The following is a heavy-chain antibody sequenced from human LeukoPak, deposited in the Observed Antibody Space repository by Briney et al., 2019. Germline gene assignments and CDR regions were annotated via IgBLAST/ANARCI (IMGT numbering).Heavy chain of an antibody. CDR1: GGSISSGDYY. CDR3: ARDIVPSLDYYGMDV. D-gene: IGHD2-8*01. Sequence: PSETLSLTCTVSGGSISSGDYYWSWIRQPPGKGLEWIGYIYYSGSTYYNPSLKSRATISVDTSKNQFSLKLSSVTAADTAVYYCARDIVPSLDYYGMDVWGQGTTVTVSS. V-gene: IGHV4-30-4*01. CDR2: IYYSGST. J-gene: IGHJ6*02.